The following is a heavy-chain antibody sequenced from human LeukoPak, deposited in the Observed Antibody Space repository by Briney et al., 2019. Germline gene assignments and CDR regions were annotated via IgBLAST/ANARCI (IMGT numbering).Heavy chain of an antibody. J-gene: IGHJ4*02. CDR1: GGTFSSYA. D-gene: IGHD3-9*01. Sequence: GSSVKVSCTASGGTFSSYAISWVRQAPGQGLEWMERIIPILGIANYAQKFQGRVTITADKSTSTAYMELSSLRSEDTAVYYCATYYDISGYFDYWGQGTLVTVSS. CDR3: ATYYDISGYFDY. V-gene: IGHV1-69*04. CDR2: IIPILGIA.